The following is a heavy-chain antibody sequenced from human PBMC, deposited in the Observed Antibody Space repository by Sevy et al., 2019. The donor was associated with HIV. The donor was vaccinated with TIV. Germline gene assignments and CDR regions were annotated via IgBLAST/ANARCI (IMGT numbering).Heavy chain of an antibody. V-gene: IGHV3-30*18. D-gene: IGHD1-26*01. CDR1: GFTFGTYD. CDR3: AKNRPPGGSLFSRHGMDV. CDR2: ISCDGVYR. Sequence: GGSLRLSCAASGFTFGTYDMHWVRQAPGKGLEWVAIISCDGVYRYYADSVRGRFSMSRDNSKNTMYLQVSGLLIEDTAAYYCAKNRPPGGSLFSRHGMDVWGRGTTVTVSS. J-gene: IGHJ6*02.